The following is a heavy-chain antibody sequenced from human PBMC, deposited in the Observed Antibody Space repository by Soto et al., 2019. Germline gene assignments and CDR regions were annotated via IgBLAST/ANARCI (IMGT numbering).Heavy chain of an antibody. CDR1: VYSFINYW. D-gene: IGHD2-21*02. CDR3: ATPRGDYYGGFDI. J-gene: IGHJ3*02. CDR2: IYPGDSDT. Sequence: PGESLKISCKGSVYSFINYWIAWVRQMPGKGLEWMGIIYPGDSDTRYSPSFQGQVTISADKSISTAYLQWSSLKASDTAMYYCATPRGDYYGGFDIWGQGTKVTVSS. V-gene: IGHV5-51*01.